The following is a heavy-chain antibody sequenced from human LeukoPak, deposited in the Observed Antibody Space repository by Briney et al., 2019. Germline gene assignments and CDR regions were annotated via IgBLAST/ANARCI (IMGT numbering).Heavy chain of an antibody. CDR1: GFTFDDYA. V-gene: IGHV3-74*01. Sequence: SGGSLRLSCAASGFTFDDYAMHWVRQTPGKGLVWVSRIISDGSSTSYADSVKGRFTISRDNAKNTLYLQMNSLRAEDTAVYYCARDGSLPDYWGQGTLVTVSS. CDR3: ARDGSLPDY. CDR2: IISDGSST. J-gene: IGHJ4*02.